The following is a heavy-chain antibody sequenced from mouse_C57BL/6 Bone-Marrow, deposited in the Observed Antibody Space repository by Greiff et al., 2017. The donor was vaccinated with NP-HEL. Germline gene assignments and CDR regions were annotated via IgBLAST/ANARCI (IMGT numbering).Heavy chain of an antibody. CDR2: IDPSDSET. D-gene: IGHD1-1*01. CDR3: ARSGRDLYYCGSSYDYFDY. V-gene: IGHV1-52*01. J-gene: IGHJ2*01. Sequence: QVQLQQPGAELVRPGSSVKLSCKASGYTFTSYWMHWVKQRPIQGLEWIGNIDPSDSETHYNQKFKDKATLTVDKTSRTAYMQLSSLTSEDSAVYYCARSGRDLYYCGSSYDYFDYWGQGTTLTVSS. CDR1: GYTFTSYW.